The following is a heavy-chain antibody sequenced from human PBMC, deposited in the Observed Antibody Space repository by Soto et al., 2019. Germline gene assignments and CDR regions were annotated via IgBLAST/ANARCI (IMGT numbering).Heavy chain of an antibody. CDR2: INWNGGST. D-gene: IGHD2-2*01. J-gene: IGHJ6*03. V-gene: IGHV3-20*01. CDR1: GFTFDDYG. CDR3: ARRVNCSSTSCLKYYYYYYYMDV. Sequence: GGSLRLSCAASGFTFDDYGMSWVRQAPGKGLEWVSGINWNGGSTGYADSVKGRFTISRDNAKNSLYLQMNSLRAEDTALYHCARRVNCSSTSCLKYYYYYYYMDVWGKGTTVTSP.